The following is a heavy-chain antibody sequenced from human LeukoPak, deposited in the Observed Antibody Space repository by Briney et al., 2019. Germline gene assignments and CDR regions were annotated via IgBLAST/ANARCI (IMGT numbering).Heavy chain of an antibody. V-gene: IGHV4-61*02. J-gene: IGHJ3*02. D-gene: IGHD3-10*01. CDR1: GVSISSGSYY. CDR3: ARVGYYGSGSYHDAFDI. Sequence: SETLSLTCTVSGVSISSGSYYWSWIRQPAGKGLEWIGRIYTSGSTNYNPSLKSRVTISVDTSKNQFSLKLSSVTAADTAVYYCARVGYYGSGSYHDAFDIWGQGTMVTVSS. CDR2: IYTSGST.